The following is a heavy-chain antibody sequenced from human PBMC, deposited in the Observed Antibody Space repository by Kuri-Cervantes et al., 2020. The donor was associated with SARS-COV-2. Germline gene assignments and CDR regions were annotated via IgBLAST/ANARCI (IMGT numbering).Heavy chain of an antibody. V-gene: IGHV4-30-2*01. D-gene: IGHD6-13*01. CDR3: ARGRRGPGPLAAADNWFDP. J-gene: IGHJ5*02. CDR1: GGSISSGGYS. Sequence: SETLSLTCAVSGGSISSGGYSWSWIRQPPGKGLEWIGYIYHSGSTYYNPSLKSRVTISVDTSKNQFSLKLSSVTAADTAVYYCARGRRGPGPLAAADNWFDPWGQGTLVTVSS. CDR2: IYHSGST.